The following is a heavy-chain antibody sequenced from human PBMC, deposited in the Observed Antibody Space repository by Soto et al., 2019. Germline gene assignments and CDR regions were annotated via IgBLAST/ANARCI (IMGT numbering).Heavy chain of an antibody. CDR2: VYYTGST. Sequence: QVQLQESGPGLVKPSETLSLTCTVSGGSMSRYYWSWIRQPPGKGLEWIGYVYYTGSTNYSPSLKRRLSISVDTSKNQCSLRLSSVTAADMAVYYCASTDFTDYGVTFFDNWGQGALVTVSS. V-gene: IGHV4-59*01. CDR3: ASTDFTDYGVTFFDN. D-gene: IGHD4-17*01. CDR1: GGSMSRYY. J-gene: IGHJ4*02.